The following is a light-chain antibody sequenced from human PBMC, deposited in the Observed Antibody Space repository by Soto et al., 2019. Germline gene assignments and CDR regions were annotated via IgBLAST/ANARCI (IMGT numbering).Light chain of an antibody. CDR1: QSVGSNY. CDR2: GAS. V-gene: IGKV3-20*01. J-gene: IGKJ1*01. CDR3: QQYGSSGT. Sequence: EILLTQFPFTLSLSPVEIATLSCRASQSVGSNYLAWYQQRPGQPPNLLIFGASHRAPDIPDRFSGSGSGTDFTLTISRLEPEDFAVYYCQQYGSSGTFGQGTKWIS.